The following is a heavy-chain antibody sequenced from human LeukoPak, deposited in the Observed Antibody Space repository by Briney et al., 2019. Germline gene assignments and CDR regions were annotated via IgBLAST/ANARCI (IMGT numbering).Heavy chain of an antibody. CDR1: GFTFSSYG. CDR2: IRYDGSNK. D-gene: IGHD6-13*01. V-gene: IGHV3-30*02. Sequence: PGGSLRLSCAASGFTFSSYGMHWVRQAPGKGLEWVAFIRYDGSNKYYADSVKGRFTISRDNSKNTLYLQMNSLRAEDTAVYYCARDAWYSSSWYGALLFDYWGQGTLVTVSS. CDR3: ARDAWYSSSWYGALLFDY. J-gene: IGHJ4*02.